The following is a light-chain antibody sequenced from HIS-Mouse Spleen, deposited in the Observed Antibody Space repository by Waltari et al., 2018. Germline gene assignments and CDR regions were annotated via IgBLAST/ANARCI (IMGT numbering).Light chain of an antibody. CDR1: QSVLSSSNNKNY. V-gene: IGKV4-1*01. J-gene: IGKJ4*01. Sequence: DIVMTQSPDSLAVSLGERATIHCKSRQSVLSSSNNKNYLAWYQQKPGQPPKLLIYWASTRESGVPDRFSGSGSGTDFTLTISSLQAEDVAVYYCQQYYSTPLTFGGGTKVEIK. CDR3: QQYYSTPLT. CDR2: WAS.